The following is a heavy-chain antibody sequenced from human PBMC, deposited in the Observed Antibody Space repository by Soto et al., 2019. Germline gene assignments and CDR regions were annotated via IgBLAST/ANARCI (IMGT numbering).Heavy chain of an antibody. Sequence: PGGSLRLSCAASGFTFSSYAMHWVRQAPGKGLEWVAVISYDGSNKYYADSVKGRFTISRDNSKNTLYLQMNSLRAEDTAVYYCAKGREQWLVRTTYFDYWGQGTLVTVSS. J-gene: IGHJ4*02. CDR3: AKGREQWLVRTTYFDY. CDR2: ISYDGSNK. CDR1: GFTFSSYA. V-gene: IGHV3-30-3*01. D-gene: IGHD6-19*01.